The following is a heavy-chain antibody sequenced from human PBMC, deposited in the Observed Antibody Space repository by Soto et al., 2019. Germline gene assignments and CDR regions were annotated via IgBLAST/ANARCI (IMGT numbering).Heavy chain of an antibody. Sequence: VQLTQSEAQLKQPGSSMKVSCQTSGYNFELSSLNWVRQVPGLRPEWLGGVLPLYNKAIYPPQFQCRVTINADSSTKTVSLKMTSLRCDDSGIYFCARDQGGSLLSTWFDIWGPGTPVTVS. J-gene: IGHJ5*02. CDR2: VLPLYNKA. CDR1: GYNFELSS. CDR3: ARDQGGSLLSTWFDI. V-gene: IGHV1-69*14. D-gene: IGHD1-26*01.